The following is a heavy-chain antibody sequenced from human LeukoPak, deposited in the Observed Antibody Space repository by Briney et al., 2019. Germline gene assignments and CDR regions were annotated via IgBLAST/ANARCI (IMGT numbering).Heavy chain of an antibody. Sequence: GGSLRLSCAASGFAFSSNPMSWVRQAPGKGLEWVSTISGSAGSIYSADSVKGRFTISRDNSKNTLYLQMNSLRAEDTAVYYCVKDLGRYRNNCFDYWGQGTLVTVSS. V-gene: IGHV3-23*01. CDR3: VKDLGRYRNNCFDY. CDR1: GFAFSSNP. J-gene: IGHJ4*02. D-gene: IGHD1-26*01. CDR2: ISGSAGSI.